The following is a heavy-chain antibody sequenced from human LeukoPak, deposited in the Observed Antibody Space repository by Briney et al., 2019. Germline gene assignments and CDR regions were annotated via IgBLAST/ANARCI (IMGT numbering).Heavy chain of an antibody. V-gene: IGHV4-59*01. CDR3: ARDLDSSGSYWYFDL. CDR1: GGSIRSYY. D-gene: IGHD6-19*01. Sequence: TSSETLSLTCTVSGGSIRSYYWSWIRQPPGKGLEWIGYIYNSGRTIYNPSLKSRVTISVDTSKNQFSLKLSSVTAADTAVYYCARDLDSSGSYWYFDLWGRGTLVTVSS. CDR2: IYNSGRT. J-gene: IGHJ2*01.